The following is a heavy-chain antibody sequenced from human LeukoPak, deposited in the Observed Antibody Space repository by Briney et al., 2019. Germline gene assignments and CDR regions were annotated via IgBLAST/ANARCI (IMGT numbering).Heavy chain of an antibody. CDR2: ISGSGGST. V-gene: IGHV3-23*01. Sequence: GGSLRLSCAASGFTFSSYAMSWVRQAPGKGLEWVSAISGSGGSTYYADSVKGRFTISRDNSKNTLYLQMNSLRAEDTAVYYCARDQGSSSWYYFDYWGQGSLVTVSS. J-gene: IGHJ4*02. CDR3: ARDQGSSSWYYFDY. D-gene: IGHD6-13*01. CDR1: GFTFSSYA.